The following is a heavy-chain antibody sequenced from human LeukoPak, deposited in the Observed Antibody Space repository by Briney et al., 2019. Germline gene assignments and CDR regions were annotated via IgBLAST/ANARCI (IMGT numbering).Heavy chain of an antibody. Sequence: GSLRLSCAASGFTFSSYAMSWVRQAPGKGLEWVSAISGSGGSTYYADSVKGRFTISRDNAKNSLYLQMNSLRAEDTAVYYCARDTHGGYPTNIFDYWGQGTLVTVSS. CDR2: ISGSGGST. CDR1: GFTFSSYA. J-gene: IGHJ4*02. CDR3: ARDTHGGYPTNIFDY. D-gene: IGHD4-17*01. V-gene: IGHV3-23*01.